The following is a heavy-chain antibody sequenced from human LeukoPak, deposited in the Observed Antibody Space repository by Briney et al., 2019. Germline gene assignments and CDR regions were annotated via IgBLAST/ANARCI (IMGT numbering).Heavy chain of an antibody. CDR2: IRISSTYI. CDR1: GFTFSSYS. Sequence: PGGSLRLSCAASGFTFSSYSMNWVRQAPGKGREWVSSIRISSTYIYYADSVEGRFTISRDNAKTSLYLQMNSLRAEDTAVYYCARGSCSGGSCSLTNMDLWGKGTTVTVSS. V-gene: IGHV3-21*01. J-gene: IGHJ6*03. CDR3: ARGSCSGGSCSLTNMDL. D-gene: IGHD2-15*01.